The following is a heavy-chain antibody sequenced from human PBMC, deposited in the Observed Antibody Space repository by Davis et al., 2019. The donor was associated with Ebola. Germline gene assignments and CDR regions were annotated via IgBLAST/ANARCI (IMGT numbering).Heavy chain of an antibody. J-gene: IGHJ4*02. CDR1: GFSFTSYS. V-gene: IGHV3-48*02. Sequence: GEFLKTSCAASGFSFTSYSMNWVRQAPGKGLEWVAYISGGYTYYAESVKGRFTISRDSAKDSLYLHMDSLRDDDTAVYYCARVYNWGFDFWGQGTLVTVSS. CDR2: ISGGYT. CDR3: ARVYNWGFDF. D-gene: IGHD1-20*01.